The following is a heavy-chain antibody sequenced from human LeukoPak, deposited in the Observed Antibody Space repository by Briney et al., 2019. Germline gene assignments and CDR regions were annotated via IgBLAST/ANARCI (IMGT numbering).Heavy chain of an antibody. CDR1: GGSISSSNW. V-gene: IGHV4-4*02. D-gene: IGHD3-22*01. Sequence: SETLSLTCAVSGGSISSSNWWSWVRPPPGKGLEWIGEIYHSGSTNYNPSLKSRVTISVDKSKNQFSLKLSSVTAADTAVYYCARFTYYYDSSGYGTDAFDIWGQGTMVTVSS. CDR3: ARFTYYYDSSGYGTDAFDI. J-gene: IGHJ3*02. CDR2: IYHSGST.